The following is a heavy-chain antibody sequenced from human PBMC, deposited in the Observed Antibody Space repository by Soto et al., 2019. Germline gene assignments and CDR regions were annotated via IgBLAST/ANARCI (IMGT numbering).Heavy chain of an antibody. CDR2: LVPQFGTA. V-gene: IGHV1-69*01. Sequence: QVQLVQSGAEVKKPGSSVKVSCLASRGTFKRYAINWVRQSPEHGLEWLGALVPQFGTANYAKKFQDRVPMVADESTNTTAMELRGLTSDDMAVYYCALQDRDTPRVPVEVWGQGTLVTVSS. CDR3: ALQDRDTPRVPVEV. CDR1: RGTFKRYA. J-gene: IGHJ1*01. D-gene: IGHD5-18*01.